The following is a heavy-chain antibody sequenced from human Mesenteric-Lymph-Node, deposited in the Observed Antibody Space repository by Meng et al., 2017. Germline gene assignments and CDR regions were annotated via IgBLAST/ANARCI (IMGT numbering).Heavy chain of an antibody. V-gene: IGHV4-4*02. D-gene: IGHD4-11*01. Sequence: QLQLLRPAPARVKPSWQLSRTCIVSGGSLRSPHWWSWVRQPPGKGLVWLGEIFHTGSTSYSPSLTGRLIMSVDTSKNQLSLYLTSVTAADTAVYYCASLMTTYSYWGQGTLVTVSS. CDR1: GGSLRSPHW. CDR3: ASLMTTYSY. CDR2: IFHTGST. J-gene: IGHJ4*02.